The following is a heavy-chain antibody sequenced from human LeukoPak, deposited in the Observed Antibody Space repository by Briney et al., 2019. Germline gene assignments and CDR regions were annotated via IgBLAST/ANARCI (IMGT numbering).Heavy chain of an antibody. V-gene: IGHV1-46*01. CDR1: GFTFTTSY. CDR2: INPSGGST. J-gene: IGHJ4*02. D-gene: IGHD3-3*01. Sequence: ASVKVSCKASGFTFTTSYIHWVRQAPGQGLEWMGTINPSGGSTSHAQRFQGGVTMTRDMSTSTVYMELSSLTSEDTAVYYCARAGRRLFGVLILLFFDNWGQGTLVTVSS. CDR3: ARAGRRLFGVLILLFFDN.